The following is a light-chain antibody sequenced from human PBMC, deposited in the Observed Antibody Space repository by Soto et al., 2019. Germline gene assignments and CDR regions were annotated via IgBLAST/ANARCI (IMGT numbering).Light chain of an antibody. J-gene: IGLJ2*01. CDR1: SGSVSTSYY. Sequence: QTVVTQEPSFSVSPGGTVTLTCGLNSGSVSTSYYPSWYQQTPGQAPRTLIYSTNSRSSGVPDRFSGFIIGNKAALTITGAQADDESDYYCVLYVGSGISVFGGGTKLTVL. CDR3: VLYVGSGISV. CDR2: STN. V-gene: IGLV8-61*01.